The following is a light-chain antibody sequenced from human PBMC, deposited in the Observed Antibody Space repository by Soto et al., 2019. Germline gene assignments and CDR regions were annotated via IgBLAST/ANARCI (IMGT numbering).Light chain of an antibody. Sequence: SYELTQPPSVSVAPGQTARITCGGNNIGGKSVHWYQQKPGQAPVLVVYDDSDRPSGIPDRFSGSNSGDTATLTIRRVEGRDEADYYCPVWDSSSDPYVFRNGTKLTVL. CDR1: NIGGKS. J-gene: IGLJ1*01. V-gene: IGLV3-21*02. CDR3: PVWDSSSDPYV. CDR2: DDS.